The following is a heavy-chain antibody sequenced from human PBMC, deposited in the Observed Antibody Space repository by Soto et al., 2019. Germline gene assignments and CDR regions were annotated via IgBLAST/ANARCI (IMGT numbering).Heavy chain of an antibody. D-gene: IGHD6-13*01. CDR2: FYYTGTN. CDR1: GGYISSYF. J-gene: IGHJ4*02. CDR3: ARDLAAGTRAFDY. V-gene: IGHV4-59*01. Sequence: SETLSLTCTVSGGYISSYFYICARQPPGKGLESIGSFYYTGTNDYNPSLKSRVTISVDTSKTQFSLNRRSVTAAGTAVYYCARDLAAGTRAFDYGGRGTLVTVYS.